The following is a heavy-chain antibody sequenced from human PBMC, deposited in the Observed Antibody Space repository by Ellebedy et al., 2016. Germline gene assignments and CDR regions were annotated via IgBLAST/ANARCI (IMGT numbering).Heavy chain of an antibody. Sequence: GESLKISCAASGFTFSIYSMDWVRQAPEKGLEWVSSISGGGSSTYYTDSVKGRFTISRDNSKNTLYFQMNSLRAGDTAVYYCAKGSAVSGPDYHYYYMDVWGKGTTVTVSS. V-gene: IGHV3-23*01. CDR3: AKGSAVSGPDYHYYYMDV. CDR2: ISGGGSST. J-gene: IGHJ6*03. CDR1: GFTFSIYS. D-gene: IGHD6-19*01.